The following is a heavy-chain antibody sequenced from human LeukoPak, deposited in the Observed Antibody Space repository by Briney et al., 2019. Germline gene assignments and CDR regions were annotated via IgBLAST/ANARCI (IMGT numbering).Heavy chain of an antibody. Sequence: PGGSLRLSCAASEFTFSGYWMNWVRQAPGKGPEWVANINQDGSEKHYVDSVKGRFTISRDNAKNSLFPQMNSLRVEDTAVYYCAKKRIPAAGKTDFDYWGQGTLVTVSS. V-gene: IGHV3-7*03. J-gene: IGHJ4*02. CDR1: EFTFSGYW. D-gene: IGHD6-13*01. CDR3: AKKRIPAAGKTDFDY. CDR2: INQDGSEK.